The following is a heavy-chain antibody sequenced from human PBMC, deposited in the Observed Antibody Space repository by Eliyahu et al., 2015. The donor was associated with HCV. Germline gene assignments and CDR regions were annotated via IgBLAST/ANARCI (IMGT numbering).Heavy chain of an antibody. CDR3: AKEPEDGKVYYSYYYGMDV. Sequence: QVQLVESGGGVVQPGRSLRLSCAASGFTFSTYGXHWVRQAPGKGLEWVAVISYDGSNKYYADSVKGRFTISRDNSKNTLFLQMNSLRVEDTAVYYCAKEPEDGKVYYSYYYGMDVWGQGTTVTVSS. V-gene: IGHV3-30*18. CDR2: ISYDGSNK. CDR1: GFTFSTYG. J-gene: IGHJ6*02.